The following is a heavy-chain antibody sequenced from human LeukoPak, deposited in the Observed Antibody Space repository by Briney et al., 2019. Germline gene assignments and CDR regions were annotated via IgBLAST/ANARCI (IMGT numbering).Heavy chain of an antibody. Sequence: TGGSLRLSCAASGFTFSSYSMNWVRQAPGKGLEWVSSIRSSSSYIYYADSVKGRFTISRDNAKNSLYLQMNSLRAEDTAVYYCARSLATIYRFDCYYYMDVWGKGTTVTISS. CDR3: ARSLATIYRFDCYYYMDV. CDR2: IRSSSSYI. V-gene: IGHV3-21*01. CDR1: GFTFSSYS. J-gene: IGHJ6*03. D-gene: IGHD5-12*01.